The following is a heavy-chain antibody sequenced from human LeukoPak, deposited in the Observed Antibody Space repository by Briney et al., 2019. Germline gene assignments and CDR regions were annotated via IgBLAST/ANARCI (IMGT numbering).Heavy chain of an antibody. Sequence: GGSLRLSCAASGFTFSSYGMHWVRQAPGKGLEWVAFIRYDGSNKYYADSVKGRFTISRDNSKNTLYLQMNSLRAEDTAVYYCANLRPKWELLPVFDYWGQGTLVTVSS. J-gene: IGHJ4*02. CDR2: IRYDGSNK. CDR3: ANLRPKWELLPVFDY. V-gene: IGHV3-30*02. CDR1: GFTFSSYG. D-gene: IGHD1-26*01.